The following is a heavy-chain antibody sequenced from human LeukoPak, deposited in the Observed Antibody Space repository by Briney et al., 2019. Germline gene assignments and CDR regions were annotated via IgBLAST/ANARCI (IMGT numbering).Heavy chain of an antibody. CDR3: ARETSIVGATGRDHAFDI. D-gene: IGHD1-26*01. CDR1: GFTFSSYW. J-gene: IGHJ3*02. CDR2: MNSGGSAT. Sequence: PGGSLRLSCAASGFTFSSYWMHWVRQAPGKGLEWVSLMNSGGSATGYADSVKGRFTISRDNAKNTLYLQMNSLRPEDTAVYYCARETSIVGATGRDHAFDIWGQGTMVTVSS. V-gene: IGHV3-74*01.